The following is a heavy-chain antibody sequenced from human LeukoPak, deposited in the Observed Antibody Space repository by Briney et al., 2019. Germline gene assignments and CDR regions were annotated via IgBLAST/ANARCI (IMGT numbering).Heavy chain of an antibody. D-gene: IGHD1-14*01. Sequence: GGSLRLSRAASGFTFRQRWMHWVRQAPGKGLVWVSHINRDGTTTSYADSVKGRFIISRDNARSTLYLQMNSLRVEDTAMYFCTTKPDGLNWFDPWGQGNLVTIS. V-gene: IGHV3-74*01. J-gene: IGHJ5*02. CDR1: GFTFRQRW. CDR2: INRDGTTT. CDR3: TTKPDGLNWFDP.